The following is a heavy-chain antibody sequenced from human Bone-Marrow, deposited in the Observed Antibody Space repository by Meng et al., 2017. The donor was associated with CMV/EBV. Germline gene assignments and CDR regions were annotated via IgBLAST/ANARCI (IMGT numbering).Heavy chain of an antibody. D-gene: IGHD2-2*01. V-gene: IGHV3-49*04. Sequence: GESLKISCTASGFTFGDYAMSWVRQAPGKGLEWVGFIRSKAYGGTTEYAASVKGRFTISRDDSKSIAYLQMNSLRAEDTAVYYCARDYCSSTSCYLDYWGQGTLVTVSS. CDR2: IRSKAYGGTT. CDR1: GFTFGDYA. CDR3: ARDYCSSTSCYLDY. J-gene: IGHJ4*02.